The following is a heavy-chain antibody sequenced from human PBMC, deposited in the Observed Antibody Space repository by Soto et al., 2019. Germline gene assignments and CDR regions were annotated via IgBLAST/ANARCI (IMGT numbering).Heavy chain of an antibody. Sequence: PGWSLRLSFTSSGFTFGDYAMSWVRQAPGKGLEWVGFIRSKAYGGTTEYAASVKGRFTISRDDSKSIAYLQMNSLKTEDTAVYYCTRDAPYYDFWSGDAFDIWGQGTMVTVSS. J-gene: IGHJ3*02. CDR3: TRDAPYYDFWSGDAFDI. D-gene: IGHD3-3*01. V-gene: IGHV3-49*04. CDR1: GFTFGDYA. CDR2: IRSKAYGGTT.